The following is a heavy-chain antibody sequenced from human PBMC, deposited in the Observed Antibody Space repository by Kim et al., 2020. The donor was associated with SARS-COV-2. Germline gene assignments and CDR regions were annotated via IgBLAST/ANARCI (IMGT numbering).Heavy chain of an antibody. J-gene: IGHJ6*02. CDR1: GFTFSTYN. CDR3: ARVDHIVVVTGGDYYYYGMDV. D-gene: IGHD2-21*02. Sequence: GGSLRLSCAASGFTFSTYNMNWVRQAPGKGLEWVSSISSSSTSLYYADSVKGRFTISRDNAKNSLYLQMNSLRAEDTAVYYCARVDHIVVVTGGDYYYYGMDVWGQGTTVTVSS. CDR2: ISSSSTSL. V-gene: IGHV3-21*01.